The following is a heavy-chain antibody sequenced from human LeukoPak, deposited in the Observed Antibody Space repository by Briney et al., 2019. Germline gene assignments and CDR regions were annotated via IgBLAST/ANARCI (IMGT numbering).Heavy chain of an antibody. J-gene: IGHJ4*02. Sequence: PGGSLRLSCAASGFTFSSYAMSWVRQAPGKGLEWVSAISGSGGSTYYADSVKGRFTISRDNSKNTLYLQMNSLRAEDTAVYYCARDGSGGDVSDYWGQGTLVTVSS. D-gene: IGHD2-21*02. CDR1: GFTFSSYA. CDR2: ISGSGGST. V-gene: IGHV3-23*01. CDR3: ARDGSGGDVSDY.